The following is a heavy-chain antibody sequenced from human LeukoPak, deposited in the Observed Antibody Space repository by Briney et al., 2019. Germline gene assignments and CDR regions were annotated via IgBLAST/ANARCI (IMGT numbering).Heavy chain of an antibody. V-gene: IGHV4-38-2*02. CDR2: IYHSGST. Sequence: PSETLSLTCTVSGGSISSYYWGWIRQPPGKGLEWIGSIYHSGSTYYNPSLKSRVTISVDTSKNQFSLKLSSVTAADTAVYYCARSPLWFGELLPYYFDYWGQGTLVTVSS. D-gene: IGHD3-10*01. J-gene: IGHJ4*02. CDR1: GGSISSYY. CDR3: ARSPLWFGELLPYYFDY.